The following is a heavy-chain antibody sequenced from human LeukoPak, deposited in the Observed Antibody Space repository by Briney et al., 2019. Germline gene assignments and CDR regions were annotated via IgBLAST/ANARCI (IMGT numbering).Heavy chain of an antibody. Sequence: SETLSLTCAVYGGSFSGYYWSWIRQPPGKGLEWIGEINHSGSTNYNPSLKSRVTISVDTSKNQFSLKLSSVTAADTAVYYCARGYDYVWGSSRPSNWFDPWGQGTLVTVSS. D-gene: IGHD3-16*02. J-gene: IGHJ5*02. CDR3: ARGYDYVWGSSRPSNWFDP. CDR2: INHSGST. V-gene: IGHV4-34*01. CDR1: GGSFSGYY.